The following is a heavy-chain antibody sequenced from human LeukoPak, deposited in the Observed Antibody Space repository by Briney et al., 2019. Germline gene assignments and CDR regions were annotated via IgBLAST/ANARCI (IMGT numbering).Heavy chain of an antibody. CDR1: GFTFSSYA. V-gene: IGHV3-23*01. D-gene: IGHD6-19*01. CDR3: AKKVTQWLVGEDYFDY. Sequence: GGSLRLSCAASGFTFSSYAMSWVRQAPGGGLEWVSAISGSGGSTYYADSVKGRFTISRDNSKNTLYLQMNSLRAEDTAVYYCAKKVTQWLVGEDYFDYWGQGTLVTVSS. CDR2: ISGSGGST. J-gene: IGHJ4*02.